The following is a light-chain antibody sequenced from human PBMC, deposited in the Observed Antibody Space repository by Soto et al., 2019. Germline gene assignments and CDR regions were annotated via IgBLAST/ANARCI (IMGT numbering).Light chain of an antibody. V-gene: IGKV3-20*01. CDR3: HQYGTAPLT. J-gene: IGKJ3*01. CDR2: DTS. CDR1: QSVSSNY. Sequence: DIMLTQSPGTLSLSPGERATVSCRASQSVSSNYLAWYQQKPCQAPRLLIYDTSSRATGIPDRFSGSGSGTDFTLTISRLEPEDFSVYYCHQYGTAPLTFGPGTKVDIK.